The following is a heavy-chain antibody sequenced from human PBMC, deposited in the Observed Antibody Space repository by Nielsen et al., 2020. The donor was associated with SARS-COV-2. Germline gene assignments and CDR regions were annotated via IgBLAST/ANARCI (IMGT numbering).Heavy chain of an antibody. CDR3: ARVSGSSPFDS. V-gene: IGHV6-1*01. CDR1: GDSVSSNSVA. CDR2: TYYRSKWYN. D-gene: IGHD6-13*01. Sequence: SQTLSLTCAISGDSVSSNSVAWSWIRQSPSGGLEWLGRTYYRSKWYNEYAVSVKSRITINPDTSKNQFSLQLNSLTPEDTAVYYCARVSGSSPFDSWGRGTLVTVSS. J-gene: IGHJ4*02.